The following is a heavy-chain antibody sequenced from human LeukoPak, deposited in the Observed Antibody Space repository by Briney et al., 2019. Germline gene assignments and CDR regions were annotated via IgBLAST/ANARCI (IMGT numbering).Heavy chain of an antibody. CDR2: ISAYNGNT. D-gene: IGHD3-22*01. J-gene: IGHJ3*02. Sequence: AASVKVSCKASGYTFTSYGISWVRQAPGQGLEWMGWISAYNGNTNYAQKLQGRVTMTTDTSTSTAHMELRSLRSDDTAVYYCARGGTTRGYYDSSGYQAAFDIWGQGTMVTVSS. CDR3: ARGGTTRGYYDSSGYQAAFDI. CDR1: GYTFTSYG. V-gene: IGHV1-18*01.